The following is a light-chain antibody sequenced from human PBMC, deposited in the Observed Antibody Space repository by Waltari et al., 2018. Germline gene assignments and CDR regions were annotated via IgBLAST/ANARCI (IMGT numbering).Light chain of an antibody. CDR2: WAS. J-gene: IGKJ3*01. CDR1: QSVLYSSNNKNY. V-gene: IGKV4-1*01. CDR3: QQYYSTPLT. Sequence: DLVMTQSPDSLAVSLGERATIHCKSRQSVLYSSNNKNYLAWYQQKQGQPPKLLIYWASTRESGVPDRFSGSGSGTDFTLTISSLQAEDVAVYYCQQYYSTPLTFGPGTKVDIK.